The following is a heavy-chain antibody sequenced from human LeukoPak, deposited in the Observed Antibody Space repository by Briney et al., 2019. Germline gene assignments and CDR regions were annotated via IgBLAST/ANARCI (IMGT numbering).Heavy chain of an antibody. CDR2: INPNSGGT. CDR3: ARGHGRGDYYYYMDV. Sequence: ASVTVSCKASGYTFTVYYMHWVRQAPGQGLEWMGWINPNSGGTNYAQKFQGRVTMTRDTSISTAYMELSRLRSDDTAVYYCARGHGRGDYYYYMDVWGKGTTVTVSS. V-gene: IGHV1-2*02. D-gene: IGHD3-10*01. CDR1: GYTFTVYY. J-gene: IGHJ6*03.